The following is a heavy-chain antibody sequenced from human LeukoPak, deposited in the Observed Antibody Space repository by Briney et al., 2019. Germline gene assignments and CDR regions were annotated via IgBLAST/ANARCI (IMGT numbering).Heavy chain of an antibody. D-gene: IGHD3-10*01. CDR3: ARARLWFGEFDAFDI. CDR1: GGSISSGGYY. Sequence: SQTLSLTCTVSGGSISSGGYYWSWIRQPPGKGLEWIGYIYHSGSTYYYPSLKSRVTISVDRSKNQFSPKLSSVTAADTAVYYCARARLWFGEFDAFDIWGQGTMVTVSS. J-gene: IGHJ3*02. CDR2: IYHSGST. V-gene: IGHV4-30-2*01.